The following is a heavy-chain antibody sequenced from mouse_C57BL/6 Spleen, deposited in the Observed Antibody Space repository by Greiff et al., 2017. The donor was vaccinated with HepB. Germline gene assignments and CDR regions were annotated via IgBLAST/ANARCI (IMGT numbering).Heavy chain of an antibody. V-gene: IGHV1-81*01. Sequence: QVQLQHSGAELARPGASVKLSCKASGYTFTSYGISWVKQRTGQGLEWIGEIYPRSGNTYYNEKFKGKATLTADKSSSTAYMELRSLTSEDSAVYVCARLEFITTVVANWYFDVWGTGTTVTVSS. CDR2: IYPRSGNT. CDR1: GYTFTSYG. CDR3: ARLEFITTVVANWYFDV. D-gene: IGHD1-1*01. J-gene: IGHJ1*03.